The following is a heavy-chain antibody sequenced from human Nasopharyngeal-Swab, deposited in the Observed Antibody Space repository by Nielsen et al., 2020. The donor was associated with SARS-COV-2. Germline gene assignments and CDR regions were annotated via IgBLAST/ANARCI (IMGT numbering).Heavy chain of an antibody. V-gene: IGHV4-31*03. CDR3: ARVGGRDGYNSIVDY. D-gene: IGHD5-24*01. Sequence: SETLSLTCTVSGGSISSGGYYWSWIRQHPGKGLEWIGYIYYSGSTYYNPPLKSRVTISVDTSKNQFSLKLSSVTAADTAVYYCARVGGRDGYNSIVDYWGQGTLVTVSS. CDR1: GGSISSGGYY. CDR2: IYYSGST. J-gene: IGHJ4*02.